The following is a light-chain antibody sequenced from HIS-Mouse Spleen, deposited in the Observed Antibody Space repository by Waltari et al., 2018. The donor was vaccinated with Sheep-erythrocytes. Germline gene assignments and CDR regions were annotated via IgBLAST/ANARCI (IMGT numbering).Light chain of an antibody. J-gene: IGKJ5*01. CDR1: QDISNY. Sequence: DIQMTQSPSSLSASVGDRVTITCQASQDISNYLNWYQQKPGKAPKLLIYDASNLETGVPSRFSGSGSGTDFTFTISSLQPEDIATYYCQQYDNIPPDFGQGTRLEIK. V-gene: IGKV1-33*01. CDR2: DAS. CDR3: QQYDNIPPD.